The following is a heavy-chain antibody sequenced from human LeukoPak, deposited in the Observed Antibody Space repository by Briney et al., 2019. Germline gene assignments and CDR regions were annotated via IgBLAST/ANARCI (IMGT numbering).Heavy chain of an antibody. V-gene: IGHV3-74*01. CDR2: INSDGSST. D-gene: IGHD2-2*01. CDR3: ARDSVVGYYSSTRCYGVPAY. J-gene: IGHJ4*01. CDR1: GFTFSTYW. Sequence: GGSLRLSCAASGFTFSTYWMHWVRQAPGKGLVWVSRINSDGSSTSYADSVKGRFTISRDNAKNTLYLQMNSLRAEDTAVYYYARDSVVGYYSSTRCYGVPAYWDQGTVVTVSS.